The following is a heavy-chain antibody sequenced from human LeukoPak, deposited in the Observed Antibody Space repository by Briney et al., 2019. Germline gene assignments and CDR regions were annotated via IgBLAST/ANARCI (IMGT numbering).Heavy chain of an antibody. CDR3: ARQGYSSGWSFDY. Sequence: PSETLSPTCAVSGYSISSGYYWGWIRQPPGKGLEWIGSIYHSGSTYYNPSLKSRVTISVDTSKNQFSLKLSSVTAADTAVYYCARQGYSSGWSFDYWGQGTLVTVSS. V-gene: IGHV4-38-2*01. CDR2: IYHSGST. J-gene: IGHJ4*02. CDR1: GYSISSGYY. D-gene: IGHD6-19*01.